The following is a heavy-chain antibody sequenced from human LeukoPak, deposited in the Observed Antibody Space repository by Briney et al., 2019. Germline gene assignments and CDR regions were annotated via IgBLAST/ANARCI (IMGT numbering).Heavy chain of an antibody. CDR2: IYYSGST. V-gene: IGHV4-39*07. Sequence: SETLSLTCTVSGGSISSSSYYWGWIRQPPGKGLEWIGSIYYSGSTYYNPSLKSRVTISVDTSKNQFSLTLSSVTAADTAVYYCARGARNFDYWGQGTLVTVSS. J-gene: IGHJ4*02. CDR3: ARGARNFDY. CDR1: GGSISSSSYY.